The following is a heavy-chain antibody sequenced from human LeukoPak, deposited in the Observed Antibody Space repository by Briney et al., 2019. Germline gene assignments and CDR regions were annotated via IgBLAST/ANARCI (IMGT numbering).Heavy chain of an antibody. D-gene: IGHD6-13*01. CDR1: GYTFSSYA. V-gene: IGHV3-23*01. CDR3: ASDVGQQLASPIDY. Sequence: GGSLRLSCAASGYTFSSYAMSWVRQAPGKGLEWVSAISGSGGSTYYADSVKGRFTISRDNSKNTLYLQMNSLRAEDTAVYYCASDVGQQLASPIDYWGQGTLVTVSS. CDR2: ISGSGGST. J-gene: IGHJ4*02.